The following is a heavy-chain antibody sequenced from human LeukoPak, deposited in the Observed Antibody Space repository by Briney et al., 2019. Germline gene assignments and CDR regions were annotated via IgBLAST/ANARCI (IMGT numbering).Heavy chain of an antibody. CDR1: GFTFSSYA. V-gene: IGHV3-23*01. CDR3: AKKVPANWGSYFDY. D-gene: IGHD7-27*01. J-gene: IGHJ4*02. CDR2: ISGSGDST. Sequence: PGGSLRLSCAASGFTFSSYARSWVRQAPGKGLEWVSAISGSGDSTYSTDSVKGRFTISRDNSKNTLYLQMNSLRAEDTAVYYCAKKVPANWGSYFDYWGQGTLVTVSS.